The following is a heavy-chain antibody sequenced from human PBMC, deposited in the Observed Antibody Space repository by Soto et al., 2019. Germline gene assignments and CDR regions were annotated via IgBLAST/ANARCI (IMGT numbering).Heavy chain of an antibody. Sequence: PGGSLRLSCGVSGFICSSYDMSWVRQAPGKGLEWVSTILVGGSTHYEDSVKGRFTISRDTSKNTVYLQMNSLTAGDTAVYYCAKATANGGGAFGICGQGTMVTVSS. CDR1: GFICSSYD. V-gene: IGHV3-23*01. J-gene: IGHJ3*02. CDR3: AKATANGGGAFGI. CDR2: ILVGGST. D-gene: IGHD2-8*01.